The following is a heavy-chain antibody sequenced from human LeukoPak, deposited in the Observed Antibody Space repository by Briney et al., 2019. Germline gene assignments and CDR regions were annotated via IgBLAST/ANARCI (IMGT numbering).Heavy chain of an antibody. J-gene: IGHJ4*02. V-gene: IGHV3-74*01. CDR2: VSSDERTT. CDR3: ARGGSDTAMAHEY. Sequence: GGSLRLSCAASGFSFSSYWMHWVRQAPGEGLVWVSRVSSDERTTSYADSVKGRFTVSRDSAKNTVYLQMNSLRVEDTAVYYCARGGSDTAMAHEYWGRGTLVTVSS. D-gene: IGHD5-18*01. CDR1: GFSFSSYW.